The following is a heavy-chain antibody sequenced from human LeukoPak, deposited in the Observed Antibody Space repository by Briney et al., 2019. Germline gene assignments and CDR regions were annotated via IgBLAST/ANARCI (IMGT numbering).Heavy chain of an antibody. D-gene: IGHD5-18*01. CDR3: ASTYGYGYDYYYYMDV. V-gene: IGHV1-69*13. Sequence: ASVKVSCKASGGTFSSYAISWVRQAPGQGLEWMGGIIPIFGTANYAQKFQGRVTITVDESTSTAYMELSSLRSEDTAVYYCASTYGYGYDYYYYMDVWGKGTTVTVSS. J-gene: IGHJ6*03. CDR1: GGTFSSYA. CDR2: IIPIFGTA.